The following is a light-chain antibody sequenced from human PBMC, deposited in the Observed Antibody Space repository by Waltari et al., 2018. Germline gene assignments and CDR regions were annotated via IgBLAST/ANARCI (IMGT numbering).Light chain of an antibody. CDR1: SSDVGGYNS. J-gene: IGLJ2*01. CDR2: DVS. V-gene: IGLV2-11*01. CDR3: CSFAAGNTVI. Sequence: QSALTQPRSVSGSPGQSVTISCTGTSSDVGGYNSVSWYQQDPGKAPKLLIFDVSGRPSGVSDRFPGSKSGNTASLTISGLQAEDEADYHCCSFAAGNTVIFGGGTKLTVV.